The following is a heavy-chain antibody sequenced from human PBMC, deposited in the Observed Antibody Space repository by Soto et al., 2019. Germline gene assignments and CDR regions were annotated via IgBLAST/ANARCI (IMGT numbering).Heavy chain of an antibody. Sequence: ASVKVSCKTSGYTFTAYAVSWVRQAPGQGLEWMGTISTYNNYTNYAQSLQGRLSMTADTSSSTAYMELRSLRADDTAVYYCEREYSSSSFGSWGQGTLVTVSS. D-gene: IGHD6-6*01. CDR2: ISTYNNYT. CDR1: GYTFTAYA. J-gene: IGHJ4*02. CDR3: EREYSSSSFGS. V-gene: IGHV1-18*01.